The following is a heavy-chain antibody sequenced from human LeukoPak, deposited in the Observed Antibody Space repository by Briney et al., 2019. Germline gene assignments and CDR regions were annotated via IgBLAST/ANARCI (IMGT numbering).Heavy chain of an antibody. J-gene: IGHJ5*02. Sequence: GESLKISCKSSGYSFAYYWIAWVRQKPGKGLEWMGVIFPGDSNTIYSPSFEGQVTISADKSISTAYLQWSSLKASDTAMYYCARLGHCSGGSCYSSWFDPWGQGTLVTVSS. D-gene: IGHD2-15*01. CDR1: GYSFAYYW. CDR3: ARLGHCSGGSCYSSWFDP. CDR2: IFPGDSNT. V-gene: IGHV5-51*01.